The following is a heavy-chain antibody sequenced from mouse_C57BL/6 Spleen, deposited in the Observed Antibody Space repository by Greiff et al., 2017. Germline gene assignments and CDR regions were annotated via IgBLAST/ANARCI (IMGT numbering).Heavy chain of an antibody. CDR2: ISSGSSTI. CDR1: GFTFSDYG. Sequence: EVQLQESGGGLVKPGGSLKLSCAASGFTFSDYGMHWVRQAPEQGLEWVAYISSGSSTIYYADTVKGRFTISRDNAKNTLFLQMTSLRSEDTAMCYYARGESYFAMDDWGQGTSVTVST. V-gene: IGHV5-17*01. J-gene: IGHJ4*01. CDR3: ARGESYFAMDD.